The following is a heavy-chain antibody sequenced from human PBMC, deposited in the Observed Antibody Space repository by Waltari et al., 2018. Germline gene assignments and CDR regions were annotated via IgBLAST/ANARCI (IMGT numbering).Heavy chain of an antibody. CDR3: VRQAPDSSGFFPNYFDS. Sequence: QLQLNMSGPGLVKPSETLSLTCAVLNASITSGVYFWGWIRQPPGTGLECVGVIYYSGRTFYNPSLKSRVTISVDKSKNLFSLRLRSVTAADTAVYYCVRQAPDSSGFFPNYFDSWGQGTLVTVSS. J-gene: IGHJ4*02. CDR2: IYYSGRT. CDR1: NASITSGVYF. V-gene: IGHV4-39*01. D-gene: IGHD3-22*01.